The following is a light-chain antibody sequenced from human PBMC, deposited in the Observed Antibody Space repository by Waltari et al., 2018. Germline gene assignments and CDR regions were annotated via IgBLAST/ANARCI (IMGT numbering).Light chain of an antibody. J-gene: IGKJ4*01. Sequence: DIQMTQSPSSLSASVGDTVTVTCRASQNIRTHLNWYQQKPATAPKLLIYAASTLHRGVPSRFSASASGTDFTLTVTSMQPDDFATYYCQHYKNFPLTFGGGTKVEIK. CDR2: AAS. CDR1: QNIRTH. CDR3: QHYKNFPLT. V-gene: IGKV1-39*01.